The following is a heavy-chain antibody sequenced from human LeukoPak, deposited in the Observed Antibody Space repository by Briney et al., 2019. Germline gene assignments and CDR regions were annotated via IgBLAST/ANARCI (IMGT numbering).Heavy chain of an antibody. CDR1: GFTFSSYG. J-gene: IGHJ6*03. D-gene: IGHD2-15*01. Sequence: PGGSLRLSCAASGFTFSSYGMHWVRQAPGKGLEWVGFIRYDGSNKYYADSVKGRFTISRDNSRNTLYLQTNSLRAEDTAVYYCAKDRWDIVVVVADTTGRHYMDVWGKGTTVTVSS. V-gene: IGHV3-30*02. CDR2: IRYDGSNK. CDR3: AKDRWDIVVVVADTTGRHYMDV.